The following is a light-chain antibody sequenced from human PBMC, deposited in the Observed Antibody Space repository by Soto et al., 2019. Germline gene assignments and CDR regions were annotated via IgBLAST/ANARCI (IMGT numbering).Light chain of an antibody. V-gene: IGLV2-23*01. CDR1: SSDVGTYNL. CDR3: CSYAGSGTYV. CDR2: EGS. Sequence: QPALTQPASVSGSPGQSITISCTGTSSDVGTYNLVSWYQQHPGKAPKLMIFEGSKRPSGVSNRFSGSTSGNTASLTISGLQVEDEAHYYCCSYAGSGTYVFGTGTKVTVL. J-gene: IGLJ1*01.